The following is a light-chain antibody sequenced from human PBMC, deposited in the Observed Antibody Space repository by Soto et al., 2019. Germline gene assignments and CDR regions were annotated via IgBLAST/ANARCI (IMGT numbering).Light chain of an antibody. Sequence: QAVVTQEPSFSVSPGGTVTLTCGLSSGSVSTSYYPSWYQQTPGQAPRTLIYSTNTRSSGVPDRFSGSILGNKAALTIAGAQAGDESDYYCVLYMGSGVSVFGGGTKLTVL. CDR3: VLYMGSGVSV. J-gene: IGLJ3*02. CDR2: STN. CDR1: SGSVSTSYY. V-gene: IGLV8-61*01.